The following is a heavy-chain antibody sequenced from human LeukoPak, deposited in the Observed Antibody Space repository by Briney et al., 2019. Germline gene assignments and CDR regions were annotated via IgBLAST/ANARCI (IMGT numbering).Heavy chain of an antibody. CDR1: GFTFSSYV. D-gene: IGHD2-8*01. Sequence: GGSLRLSCAAPGFTFSSYVIHWVRQAPGKGLEGVAVISYDGSNKIFADSVKGRFTISRDNSKNTLYLEMNSPRGEDTAVYYCARGHPWSRSDYYYGMDVWGQGTTVTVSS. CDR2: ISYDGSNK. CDR3: ARGHPWSRSDYYYGMDV. V-gene: IGHV3-30-3*01. J-gene: IGHJ6*02.